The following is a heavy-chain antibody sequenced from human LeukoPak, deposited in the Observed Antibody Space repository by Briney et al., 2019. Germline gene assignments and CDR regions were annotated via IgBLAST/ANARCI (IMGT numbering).Heavy chain of an antibody. CDR2: IYYSGST. D-gene: IGHD6-19*01. J-gene: IGHJ2*01. Sequence: PSETLSLTCTVSGGSISSYYWSWIRQPPGKGLEWIGYIYYSGSTNYNPSLKSRVTISVDTSKNQFSLKLSSVTAADTAVYYCARDQLAVAVHWYFDLWGRGTLVTVSS. V-gene: IGHV4-59*12. CDR3: ARDQLAVAVHWYFDL. CDR1: GGSISSYY.